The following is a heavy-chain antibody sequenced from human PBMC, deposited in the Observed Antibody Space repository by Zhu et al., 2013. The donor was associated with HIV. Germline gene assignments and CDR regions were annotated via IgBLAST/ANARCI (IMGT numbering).Heavy chain of an antibody. V-gene: IGHV1-2*02. J-gene: IGHJ4*02. Sequence: QVQLVQSGAEVKKPGASVKVSCKASGYTFTGYYMHWVRQAPGQGLEWMGWINPNSGGTNYAQKFQGRVTMTRDTSISTAYMELSRLRSDDTAVYYCARPPHPYGGKPSSDYWGQGTLVTVSS. CDR1: GYTFTGYY. CDR3: ARPPHPYGGKPSSDY. CDR2: INPNSGGT. D-gene: IGHD4-17*01.